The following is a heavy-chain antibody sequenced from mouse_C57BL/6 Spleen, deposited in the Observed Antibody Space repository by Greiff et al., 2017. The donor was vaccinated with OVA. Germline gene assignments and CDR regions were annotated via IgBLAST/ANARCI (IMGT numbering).Heavy chain of an antibody. CDR2: ISSGSSTL. D-gene: IGHD1-1*01. Sequence: EVQLVEPGGGLVKPGGSLKLSCEASGFTFSDYGMHWVRQAPEQGLEWVAYISSGSSTLYYADTVKGRFTISRDNAKNTLFLQMTSLRSEDTAMYYCAIITTVVATDAMDYWGQGTSVTVSS. CDR3: AIITTVVATDAMDY. J-gene: IGHJ4*01. V-gene: IGHV5-17*01. CDR1: GFTFSDYG.